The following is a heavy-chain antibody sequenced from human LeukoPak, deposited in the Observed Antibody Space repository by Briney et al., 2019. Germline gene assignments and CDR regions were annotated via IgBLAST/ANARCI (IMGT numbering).Heavy chain of an antibody. CDR2: INSDGSTT. CDR1: GFTFSSYW. D-gene: IGHD1-20*01. Sequence: GGSLRLSCAASGFTFSSYWTHWVRQAPGKGLVWVSRINSDGSTTNYADSVNGRFTISRDNAKNTLYLQMNSLRAEDTAVYYCARGYDWNDDLGYWGQGTLVTVSS. V-gene: IGHV3-74*01. J-gene: IGHJ4*02. CDR3: ARGYDWNDDLGY.